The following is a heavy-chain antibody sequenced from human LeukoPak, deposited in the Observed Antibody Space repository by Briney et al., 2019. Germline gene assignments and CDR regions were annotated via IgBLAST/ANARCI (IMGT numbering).Heavy chain of an antibody. CDR3: ATDRGLDFWMDV. Sequence: ASVKVSCKASGYTFTGYYVHWVRQAPGQGLEWMGWINPGSGDTNYAQKFQGRVAMTRDPSITTSYMILTRLTSDDTAVYYCATDRGLDFWMDVWGKGTTVTVSS. J-gene: IGHJ6*03. V-gene: IGHV1-2*02. CDR2: INPGSGDT. D-gene: IGHD3-3*01. CDR1: GYTFTGYY.